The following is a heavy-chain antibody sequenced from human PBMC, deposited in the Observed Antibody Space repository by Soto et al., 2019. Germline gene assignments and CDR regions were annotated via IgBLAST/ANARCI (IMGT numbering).Heavy chain of an antibody. J-gene: IGHJ6*01. V-gene: IGHV3-21*01. CDR3: SGCSGGACHQNYGMDV. CDR2: ISPSTSHI. CDR1: GFTFSSCT. D-gene: IGHD2-15*01. Sequence: EVHLVESGGGLAKPGGSLRLSCAVSGFTFSSCTMNWVRKSPGKGLEWVSSISPSTSHIYYADSVKGRLPISRDNAKNSLFLQMNSLRAEDTAVYYCSGCSGGACHQNYGMDVWGQGTTVTVSS.